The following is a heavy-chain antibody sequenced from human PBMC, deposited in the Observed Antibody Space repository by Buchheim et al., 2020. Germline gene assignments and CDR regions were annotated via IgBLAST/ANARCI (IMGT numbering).Heavy chain of an antibody. CDR2: IHQRGST. CDR3: ARGPGARRTLDY. Sequence: QVQLQQWGAGLLKPSETLSLTCAVYGGSFSDYYWNWIRQLPEKGLEWIGEIHQRGSTKYNQSLKSRATMSVDASKNQFYLSVTSVTAADTAVYYCARGPGARRTLDYWGQGTL. CDR1: GGSFSDYY. J-gene: IGHJ4*02. D-gene: IGHD1-14*01. V-gene: IGHV4-34*01.